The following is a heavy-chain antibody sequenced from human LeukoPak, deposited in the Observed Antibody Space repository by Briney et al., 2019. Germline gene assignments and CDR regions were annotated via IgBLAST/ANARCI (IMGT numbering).Heavy chain of an antibody. D-gene: IGHD3-16*02. CDR2: IYPGDSDT. CDR1: GYIFTNYW. V-gene: IGHV5-51*01. J-gene: IGHJ4*02. CDR3: ARAYYDYVWGSYRLEYYFDY. Sequence: GESLKISCKGSGYIFTNYWIGWVRQTPGKGLEWMGVIYPGDSDTRYSPSFQGQVTISADKSISTAYLQWSSLKASDTAMYYCARAYYDYVWGSYRLEYYFDYWGQGTLVTVSS.